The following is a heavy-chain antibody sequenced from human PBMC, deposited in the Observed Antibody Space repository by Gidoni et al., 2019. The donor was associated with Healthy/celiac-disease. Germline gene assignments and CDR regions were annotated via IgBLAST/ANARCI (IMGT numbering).Heavy chain of an antibody. CDR1: GFTSSSYA. CDR2: ISDDGSNK. CDR3: ASEQLYGEGLFDY. V-gene: IGHV3-30-3*01. Sequence: QVQMVQSGGGVVQPGRSLRLSCAASGFTSSSYAMHWVLQAPGKGLEWVAVISDDGSNKYYADSVKGRFTISRDNSKNTLYLQMNSLRAEDTAVYYCASEQLYGEGLFDYWGQGTLVTVSS. D-gene: IGHD4-17*01. J-gene: IGHJ4*02.